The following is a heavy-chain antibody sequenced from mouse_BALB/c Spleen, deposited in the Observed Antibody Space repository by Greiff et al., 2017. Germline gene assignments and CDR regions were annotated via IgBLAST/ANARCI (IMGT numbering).Heavy chain of an antibody. Sequence: QVQLQQPGAELVRPGASVKLSCKASGYTFTSYWINWVKQRPGQGLEWIGNIYPSDSYTNYNQKFKDKATLTVDKSSSTAYMQLSSPTSEDSAVYYCTRQALLRLEYYFDYWGQGTTLTVSS. CDR2: IYPSDSYT. CDR1: GYTFTSYW. CDR3: TRQALLRLEYYFDY. V-gene: IGHV1-69*02. D-gene: IGHD1-2*01. J-gene: IGHJ2*01.